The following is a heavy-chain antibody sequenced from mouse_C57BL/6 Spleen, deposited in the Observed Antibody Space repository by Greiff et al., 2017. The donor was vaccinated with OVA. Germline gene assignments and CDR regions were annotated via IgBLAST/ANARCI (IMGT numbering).Heavy chain of an antibody. CDR1: GYTFTSYW. D-gene: IGHD2-1*01. CDR3: ARGGGNYEGD. Sequence: VQLQQPGAELVRPGTSVKLSCKASGYTFTSYWMHWVKQRPGQGLEWIGVIDPSDSYTNYNQKFKGKATLTVDTSSSTAYMQLSSLTSEDSAVYYCARGGGNYEGDWGQGTTLTVSS. CDR2: IDPSDSYT. J-gene: IGHJ2*01. V-gene: IGHV1-59*01.